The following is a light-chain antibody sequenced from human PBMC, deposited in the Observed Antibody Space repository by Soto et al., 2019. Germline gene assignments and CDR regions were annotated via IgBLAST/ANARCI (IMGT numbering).Light chain of an antibody. CDR2: AAS. Sequence: DIQMTQSPSSLSASVGDRVTITCRASQSISSYLNWYQQKPGKAPKLLIYAASSLQSGVPPRFSGSGSGTDFTLTISSLQPEDFATYYCQQSYSTFVWTFGQGTKVDIK. J-gene: IGKJ1*01. CDR1: QSISSY. V-gene: IGKV1-39*01. CDR3: QQSYSTFVWT.